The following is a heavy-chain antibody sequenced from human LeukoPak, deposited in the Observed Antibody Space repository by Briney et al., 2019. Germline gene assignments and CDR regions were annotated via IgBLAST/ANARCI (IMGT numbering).Heavy chain of an antibody. J-gene: IGHJ5*02. CDR1: GYTLATYSA. CDR2: INTNSGNP. V-gene: IGHV7-4-1*02. D-gene: IGHD3-10*01. Sequence: ASVKVSCKASGYTLATYSALNWVRQAPGQGLEWMGWINTNSGNPTYAQAFTGRFAFSLDTSVSTAYLQISSLKAEDTAVYYCASGDWFDPWGQGTLVTVSS. CDR3: ASGDWFDP.